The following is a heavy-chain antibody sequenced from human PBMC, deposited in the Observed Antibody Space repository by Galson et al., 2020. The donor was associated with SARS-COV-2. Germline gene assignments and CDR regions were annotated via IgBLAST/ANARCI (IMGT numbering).Heavy chain of an antibody. Sequence: ASVKVSCKASGYTFTAQYLHWVRQAPGQGLEYMGWIDPNSGGTDYAQKFQGRVTMTRDTSINTAYMGLNRLGSDDTAVYYCAKEIGVGATPVPDYWGQGTLVTVSS. CDR3: AKEIGVGATPVPDY. V-gene: IGHV1-2*02. CDR1: GYTFTAQY. D-gene: IGHD1-26*01. CDR2: IDPNSGGT. J-gene: IGHJ4*02.